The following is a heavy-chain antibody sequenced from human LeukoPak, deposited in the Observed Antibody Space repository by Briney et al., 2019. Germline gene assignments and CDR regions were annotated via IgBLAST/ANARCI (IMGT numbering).Heavy chain of an antibody. CDR1: GGSISSSSYY. V-gene: IGHV4-39*01. J-gene: IGHJ5*02. CDR3: AGPGVKAAIGAWFDP. CDR2: IYYSWST. D-gene: IGHD2-2*01. Sequence: SETLSLTCTVSGGSISSSSYYWGWIRQPPGKGLEGIWSIYYSWSTYYNPSLKSLVTISVDTSKNQFSLKLSSVTVADTAVYYCAGPGVKAAIGAWFDPWGQGTLVTVSS.